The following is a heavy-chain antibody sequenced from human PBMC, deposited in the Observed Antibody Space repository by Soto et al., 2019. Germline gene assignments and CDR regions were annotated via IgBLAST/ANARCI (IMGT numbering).Heavy chain of an antibody. CDR3: ARPDTAMVRRGFDY. Sequence: PGESLKISCKGSGYRFISYWIAWVRQMPGKGLEWMGIIYPGDSDTRYSPSFQGQVTISADKSISTAYLQWSSLKASDTAMYYCARPDTAMVRRGFDYWGQGTLVTVSS. CDR2: IYPGDSDT. J-gene: IGHJ4*02. V-gene: IGHV5-51*01. D-gene: IGHD5-18*01. CDR1: GYRFISYW.